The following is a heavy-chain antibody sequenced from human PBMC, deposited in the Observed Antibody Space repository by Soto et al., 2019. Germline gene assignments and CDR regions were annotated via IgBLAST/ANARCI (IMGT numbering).Heavy chain of an antibody. CDR2: ISGSGGST. CDR1: GFTFISYA. J-gene: IGHJ4*02. Sequence: PGGSLRLSCAASGFTFISYAMSWVRQAPGKGLEWVSAISGSGGSTYYADSVKGRFTISRDNSKNTLYLQMNSLRAEDTAVYYCAKGADFWSGLNVAYWGQGTLVTVSS. D-gene: IGHD3-3*01. CDR3: AKGADFWSGLNVAY. V-gene: IGHV3-23*01.